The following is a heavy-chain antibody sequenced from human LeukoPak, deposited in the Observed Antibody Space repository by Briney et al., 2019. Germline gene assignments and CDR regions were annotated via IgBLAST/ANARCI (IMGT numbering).Heavy chain of an antibody. Sequence: PGGSLRLSCLTSGFTLSTNAMSWVRQAPGKGLEWISGISGSGASTYYADSVKGRFTISRDDSRNTLYLQMNSLRGDDTAVYYCAKGVGKWESLHFFDYWGQGTLVTVSS. CDR3: AKGVGKWESLHFFDY. D-gene: IGHD1-26*01. CDR1: GFTLSTNA. V-gene: IGHV3-23*01. J-gene: IGHJ4*02. CDR2: ISGSGAST.